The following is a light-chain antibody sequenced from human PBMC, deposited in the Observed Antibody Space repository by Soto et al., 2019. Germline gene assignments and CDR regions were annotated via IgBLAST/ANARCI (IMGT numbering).Light chain of an antibody. V-gene: IGLV2-14*01. J-gene: IGLJ1*01. CDR2: GAS. Sequence: QSALAQPASVSGSPGQSITISCTGTSSDVGGYNYVSWYQQHPGKAPKVMIYGASNRPSEVSNRFSGSKSGNTASLTISGLQAEDEADYSCSSYTSSGTYGFGTGTKVTVL. CDR3: SSYTSSGTYG. CDR1: SSDVGGYNY.